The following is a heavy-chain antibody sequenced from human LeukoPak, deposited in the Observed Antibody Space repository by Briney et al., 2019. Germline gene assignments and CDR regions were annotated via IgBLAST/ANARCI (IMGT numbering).Heavy chain of an antibody. V-gene: IGHV3-48*03. CDR2: IRSSGRTT. CDR1: GFPLNTYE. J-gene: IGHJ5*02. D-gene: IGHD3-3*01. CDR3: VRDRHPYFS. Sequence: GGSLRLTCAASGFPLNTYEMNWVSQAPGKGMEWVSYIRSSGRTTDYADSVKGRFTISRNNPKDSLFLQMNSLRAEDTAVYYCVRDRHPYFSWVQGTLVTVSS.